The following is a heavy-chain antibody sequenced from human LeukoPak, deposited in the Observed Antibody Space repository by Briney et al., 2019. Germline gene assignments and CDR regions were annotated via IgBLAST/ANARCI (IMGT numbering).Heavy chain of an antibody. CDR1: GFTFSSYW. CDR3: ARAAEDVVVVPAAMGYYYYYMDV. D-gene: IGHD2-2*01. CDR2: IKQDGSEK. V-gene: IGHV3-7*01. J-gene: IGHJ6*03. Sequence: PGGSLRLSCAASGFTFSSYWMSWVRQAPGKGLEWVANIKQDGSEKYYVDSVKGRFTISRDNAKNSLYLQMNSLRAEDTAVYYCARAAEDVVVVPAAMGYYYYYMDVWGKGTTVTVSS.